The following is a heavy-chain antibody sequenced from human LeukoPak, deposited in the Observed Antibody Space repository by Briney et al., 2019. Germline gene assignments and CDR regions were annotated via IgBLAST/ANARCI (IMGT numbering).Heavy chain of an antibody. CDR3: ARDYYDSSGYFYPYVFDI. J-gene: IGHJ3*02. Sequence: GGSLRLSCAASGFTFSTYSMNWVRQAPGEGLEWISYISSGSRTIYYADSVKGRLTISSDNAKNSLYLQMNSLRDEDTAVYYCARDYYDSSGYFYPYVFDIWGQGTMVTVSS. V-gene: IGHV3-48*02. CDR2: ISSGSRTI. CDR1: GFTFSTYS. D-gene: IGHD3-22*01.